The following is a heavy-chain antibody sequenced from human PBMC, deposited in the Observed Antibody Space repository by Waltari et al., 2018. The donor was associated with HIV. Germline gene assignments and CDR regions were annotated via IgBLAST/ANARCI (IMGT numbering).Heavy chain of an antibody. CDR3: AHRPGWYDSSGYYLFDY. Sequence: QITLKESGPTLVKPTQTLTLTCTFSGFSLSTSGVGVGWIRQPQGKALEWLALIYWDDDKRYSPSLKSRLTITKDTSKNQVVLTMTNMDPVDTATYYCAHRPGWYDSSGYYLFDYWGQGTLVTVSS. V-gene: IGHV2-5*02. CDR2: IYWDDDK. CDR1: GFSLSTSGVG. J-gene: IGHJ4*02. D-gene: IGHD3-22*01.